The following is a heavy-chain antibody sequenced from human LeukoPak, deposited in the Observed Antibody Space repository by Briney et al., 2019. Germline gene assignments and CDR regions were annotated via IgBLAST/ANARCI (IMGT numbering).Heavy chain of an antibody. Sequence: SETLSLTCTVSGDSISSSSYFWGWIRQSPGKGLEWIGHINHVGITNHNPSLKSRVTISVDTSKNQFTLKVRSVTAADTGVYFCARKGLRPLEWLSEYFFDYWGQGALVSVAS. CDR3: ARKGLRPLEWLSEYFFDY. J-gene: IGHJ4*02. CDR1: GDSISSSSYF. D-gene: IGHD3-3*01. V-gene: IGHV4-39*06. CDR2: INHVGIT.